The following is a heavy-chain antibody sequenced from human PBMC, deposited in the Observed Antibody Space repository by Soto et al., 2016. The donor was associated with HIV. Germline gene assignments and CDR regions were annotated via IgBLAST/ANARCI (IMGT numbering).Heavy chain of an antibody. Sequence: EVQLLESGGGLVQPGGSLRLSCAASGFTFSSYAMSWVRQAPGKGLEWVSAISGSGGSTYYADSVKGRFTISRDNSKNTLYLQMNSLRAEDTAVYYCAKDRRRYSSSRAVGFDPWGQGNPGHRLL. CDR1: GFTFSSYA. V-gene: IGHV3-23*01. CDR2: ISGSGGST. D-gene: IGHD6-13*01. CDR3: AKDRRRYSSSRAVGFDP. J-gene: IGHJ5*02.